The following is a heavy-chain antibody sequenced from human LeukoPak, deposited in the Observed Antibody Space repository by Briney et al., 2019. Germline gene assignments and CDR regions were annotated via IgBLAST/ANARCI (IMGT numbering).Heavy chain of an antibody. CDR1: GGSISSYY. CDR3: ARSRGTWYGYFDY. J-gene: IGHJ4*02. CDR2: MYTSGST. Sequence: SETLSLTCTGSGGSISSYYCSWILQPAGKGLASIGRMYTSGSTNYNPSLKSRVTMSVDTSKNQFSLNLSSVTAADKTVYYCARSRGTWYGYFDYWGQGTLVTVSS. D-gene: IGHD6-13*01. V-gene: IGHV4-4*07.